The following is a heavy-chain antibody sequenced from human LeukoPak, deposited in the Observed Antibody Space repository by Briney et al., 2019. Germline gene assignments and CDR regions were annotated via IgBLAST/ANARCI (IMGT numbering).Heavy chain of an antibody. CDR1: GGTFSSYA. V-gene: IGHV1-69*13. CDR2: IIPIFGTA. Sequence: SVKVSCKASGGTFSSYAISWVRQTPGQGLEWMGGIIPIFGTANYAQKFQGRVTITADESTSTAYMELSSLRSEDTAVYYCARVAYYDSSGYYYGLLYFQHWGQGTLVTVSS. D-gene: IGHD3-22*01. J-gene: IGHJ1*01. CDR3: ARVAYYDSSGYYYGLLYFQH.